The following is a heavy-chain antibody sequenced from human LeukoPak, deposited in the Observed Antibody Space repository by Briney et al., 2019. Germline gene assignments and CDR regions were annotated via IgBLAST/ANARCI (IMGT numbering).Heavy chain of an antibody. J-gene: IGHJ5*02. D-gene: IGHD3-3*01. V-gene: IGHV4-59*01. CDR3: AISSARITISLGFDP. CDR1: GGSISSYY. Sequence: PSETLSLTCTVSGGSISSYYWSWIRQPPGKGLEWIGYIYYSGSTNYNPSLKSRVTISVDTSKNQFSLKLSSVTAADTAVYYCAISSARITISLGFDPWGRGTLVTVSS. CDR2: IYYSGST.